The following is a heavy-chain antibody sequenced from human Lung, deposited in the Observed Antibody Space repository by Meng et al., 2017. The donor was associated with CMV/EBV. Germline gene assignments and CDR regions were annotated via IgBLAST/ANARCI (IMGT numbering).Heavy chain of an antibody. CDR1: GYTFTGYY. CDR2: INPNSGGT. Sequence: ASXXVSXKASGYTFTGYYIHWVRQAPGQGLEWMGWINPNSGGTNYALKFQGRVTMTRDTSINTAYMELSRLRSDDTAVYYCARELEQQLSGMDVGGQGTTVTVSS. CDR3: ARELEQQLSGMDV. V-gene: IGHV1-2*02. D-gene: IGHD6-13*01. J-gene: IGHJ6*02.